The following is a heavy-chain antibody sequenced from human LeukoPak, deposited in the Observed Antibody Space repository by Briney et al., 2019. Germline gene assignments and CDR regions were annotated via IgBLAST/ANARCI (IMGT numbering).Heavy chain of an antibody. J-gene: IGHJ4*02. CDR2: INSDGSST. D-gene: IGHD3-9*01. CDR1: GFTFSSYG. V-gene: IGHV3-74*01. Sequence: GGSLRLSCAASGFTFSSYGMHWVRQAPGKGLVWVSRINSDGSSTSYADSVKGRFTISRDNAKNTLYLQMNSLRAEDTAVYYCARDITISSFDYWGQGTLVTVSS. CDR3: ARDITISSFDY.